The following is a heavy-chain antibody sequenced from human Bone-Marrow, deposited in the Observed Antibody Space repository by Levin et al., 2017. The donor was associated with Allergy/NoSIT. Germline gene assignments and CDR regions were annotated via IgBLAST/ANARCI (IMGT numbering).Heavy chain of an antibody. V-gene: IGHV4-39*01. Sequence: SETLSLTCTVSGASISTNNYYWGWFRQPPGKGLEWIGSIYYSESTYYTPSLKSRVTISVDTSKNQFSLKVRSVTAADTAVYYCGRHAALHDYGGVKYRGAMDVWGQGTTVTVSS. CDR3: GRHAALHDYGGVKYRGAMDV. CDR2: IYYSEST. J-gene: IGHJ6*02. D-gene: IGHD4-23*01. CDR1: GASISTNNYY.